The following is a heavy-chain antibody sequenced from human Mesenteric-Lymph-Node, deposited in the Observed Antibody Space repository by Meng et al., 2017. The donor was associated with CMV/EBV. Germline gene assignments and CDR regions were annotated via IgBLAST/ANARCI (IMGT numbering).Heavy chain of an antibody. Sequence: LSRTFAGYGGSFSGYYWSWIRQPPGKGLEWIGEINHSGSTNYNPSLKSRVTISVDTSKNQFSLKLSSVTAADTAVYYCASFYPYQLKDWGQGTLVTVSS. D-gene: IGHD2-2*01. V-gene: IGHV4-34*01. CDR2: INHSGST. J-gene: IGHJ4*02. CDR1: GGSFSGYY. CDR3: ASFYPYQLKD.